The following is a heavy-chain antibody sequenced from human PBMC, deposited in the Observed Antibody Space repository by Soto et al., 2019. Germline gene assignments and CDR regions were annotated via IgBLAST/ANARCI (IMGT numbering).Heavy chain of an antibody. Sequence: QVQLVESGGGVVQPWRSLRLSCAASGFTFSSYGMHWVRQAPGKGLEWVAVISYDGSNKYYADSVTGRFTISRDNSKNALYLQMNSLRAEDTAVYYCAKDHEDTTMGLLFDYWGHGTLVTVSS. D-gene: IGHD5-18*01. CDR1: GFTFSSYG. CDR3: AKDHEDTTMGLLFDY. CDR2: ISYDGSNK. J-gene: IGHJ4*01. V-gene: IGHV3-30*18.